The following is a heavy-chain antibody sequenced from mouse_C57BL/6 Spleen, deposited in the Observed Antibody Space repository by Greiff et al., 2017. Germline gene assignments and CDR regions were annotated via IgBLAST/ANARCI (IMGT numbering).Heavy chain of an antibody. J-gene: IGHJ3*01. CDR2: IYPGDGDT. V-gene: IGHV1-80*01. CDR1: GYAFSSYW. CDR3: ARSDDYDVWFAY. D-gene: IGHD2-4*01. Sequence: QVQLKQSGAELVKPGASVKISCKASGYAFSSYWMNWVKQRPGKGLEWIGQIYPGDGDTNYNGKFKGKATLTAEKSSSTAYMQLSSLTSEDSAVYFCARSDDYDVWFAYWGQGTLVTVSA.